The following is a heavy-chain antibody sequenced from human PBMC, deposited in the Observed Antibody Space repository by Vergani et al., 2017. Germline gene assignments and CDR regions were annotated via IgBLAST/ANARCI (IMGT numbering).Heavy chain of an antibody. CDR3: AREGGYSYGGVYFDY. V-gene: IGHV1-69*09. D-gene: IGHD5-18*01. Sequence: QVQLVQSGAEVKKPGSSVKVSCKASGGTFSSYAISWVRQAPGQGLEWMGRIIPILGIANYAQKFQGRVTITADKSTSTAYMELRSLRSEDTAVYYCAREGGYSYGGVYFDYWGQGTLVTVSS. CDR1: GGTFSSYA. CDR2: IIPILGIA. J-gene: IGHJ4*02.